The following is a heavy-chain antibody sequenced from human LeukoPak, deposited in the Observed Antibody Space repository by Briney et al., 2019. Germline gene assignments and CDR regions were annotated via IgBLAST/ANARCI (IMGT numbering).Heavy chain of an antibody. Sequence: ASVNVSCKASGYTFTSYYMHWVRQAPGQGLEWMGIINPSGGSTSYAQKFQGRVTMTRDTSTSTVYMELSSLRSEDTAVYYCARAGYYDSSGYYFFQHWGQGTLVTVSS. CDR2: INPSGGST. D-gene: IGHD3-22*01. V-gene: IGHV1-46*01. J-gene: IGHJ1*01. CDR1: GYTFTSYY. CDR3: ARAGYYDSSGYYFFQH.